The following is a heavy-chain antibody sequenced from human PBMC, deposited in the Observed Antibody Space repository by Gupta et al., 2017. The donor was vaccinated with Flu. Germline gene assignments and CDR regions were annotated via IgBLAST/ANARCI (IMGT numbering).Heavy chain of an antibody. CDR2: INPSGGTT. D-gene: IGHD2-21*01. J-gene: IGHJ4*02. CDR3: ARGGSCGGDCYYVDY. CDR1: GYTFISYE. V-gene: IGHV1-46*01. Sequence: QLQLVQSGAEVQKPEASVKVSCKASGYTFISYEIHWVRQAPGQWLEWMGVINPSGGTTGYAQKFQGRDTLTRDTSTSTVYMELSSLRSEDTAMYYCARGGSCGGDCYYVDYWGQGTLVIVSS.